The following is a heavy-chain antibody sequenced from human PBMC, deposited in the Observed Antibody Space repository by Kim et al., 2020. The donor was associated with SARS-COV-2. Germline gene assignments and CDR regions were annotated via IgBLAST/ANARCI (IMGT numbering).Heavy chain of an antibody. J-gene: IGHJ4*02. CDR1: GFTFSSYG. D-gene: IGHD1-20*01. CDR3: AKDFSGITGTAFDY. CDR2: ISYDGSNK. V-gene: IGHV3-30*18. Sequence: GGSLRLSCAASGFTFSSYGMHWVRQAPGKGLEWVAVISYDGSNKYYADSVKGRFTISRDNSKNTLYLQMNSLRAEDTAVYYCAKDFSGITGTAFDYWGQGTLVTVSS.